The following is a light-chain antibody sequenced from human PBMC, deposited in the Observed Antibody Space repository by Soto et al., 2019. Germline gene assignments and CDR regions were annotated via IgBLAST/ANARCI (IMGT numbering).Light chain of an antibody. CDR1: QDIGDN. J-gene: IGKJ4*01. V-gene: IGKV1-16*02. CDR3: QQYKTFAFT. Sequence: DIQMTQSPAPLSASVGDRGTITCRASQDIGDNLAWFQQIPGEAPRSLLYDAYTLQSGVPSKFSGAGSGTDFSLTTSSLQPEDLAYYYCQQYKTFAFTFGGGTEVEIK. CDR2: DAY.